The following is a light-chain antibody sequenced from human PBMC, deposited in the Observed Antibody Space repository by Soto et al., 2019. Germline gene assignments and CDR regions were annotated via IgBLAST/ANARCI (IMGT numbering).Light chain of an antibody. Sequence: DIQMAQSPSTLSANVGGRVSITCRASQTIRIWLAWYQQKPGKAPNLLIYQASTLETGVPSRFSGSGSGTEFTLTISGLQPDDFATYYCQQYDNYPLTFGGGTKVEI. CDR2: QAS. CDR3: QQYDNYPLT. CDR1: QTIRIW. J-gene: IGKJ4*01. V-gene: IGKV1-5*03.